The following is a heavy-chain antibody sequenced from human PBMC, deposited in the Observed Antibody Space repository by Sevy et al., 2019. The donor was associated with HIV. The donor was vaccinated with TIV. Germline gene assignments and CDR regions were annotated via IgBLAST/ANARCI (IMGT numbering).Heavy chain of an antibody. V-gene: IGHV1-18*04. Sequence: ASVKVSCKASGYTFTSYGISWVRQAPGQGLEWMGWISAYSGNTNYAQKLQGRVTMTTDTCTSTAYMELRSLRSDDTAVYFSARRIVVVPAAMPAVYYYYYMDVWGKGTTVTVSS. CDR2: ISAYSGNT. D-gene: IGHD2-2*01. CDR3: ARRIVVVPAAMPAVYYYYYMDV. J-gene: IGHJ6*03. CDR1: GYTFTSYG.